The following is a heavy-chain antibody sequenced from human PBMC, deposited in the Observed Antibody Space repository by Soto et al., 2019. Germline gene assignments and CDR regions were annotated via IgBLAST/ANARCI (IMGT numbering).Heavy chain of an antibody. CDR1: GYTFTSYD. V-gene: IGHV1-8*01. Sequence: ASVKVSCKASGYTFTSYDINWVRQATGQGLEWMGWMNPNSGNTGYAQKFQGRVTMTRNTSISTAYMELSSLRSEDTAVYYCARVRVLSPCSSTSCSLRTFDPWGQGTLVTVSS. CDR3: ARVRVLSPCSSTSCSLRTFDP. D-gene: IGHD2-2*01. J-gene: IGHJ5*02. CDR2: MNPNSGNT.